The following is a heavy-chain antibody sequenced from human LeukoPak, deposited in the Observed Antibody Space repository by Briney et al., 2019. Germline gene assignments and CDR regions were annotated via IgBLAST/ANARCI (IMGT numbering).Heavy chain of an antibody. Sequence: SETLSLTCTVSGGSISTYYWSWLRQSPGKGLEWIGYIYYTGNANYNPSLKSRVTMSVDTSKNQFSLKLSSVTAADTAVYYCARTLLGYCSSTSCYFYYYYYMDVWGKGTTVTVSS. CDR3: ARTLLGYCSSTSCYFYYYYYMDV. CDR1: GGSISTYY. V-gene: IGHV4-59*08. J-gene: IGHJ6*03. CDR2: IYYTGNA. D-gene: IGHD2-2*01.